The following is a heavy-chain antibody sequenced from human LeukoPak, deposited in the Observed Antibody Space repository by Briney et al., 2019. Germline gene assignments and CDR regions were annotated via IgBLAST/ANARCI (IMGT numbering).Heavy chain of an antibody. CDR3: TRLLPSSHHFFDS. J-gene: IGHJ4*02. Sequence: GGSLRLSCAASGFTVSNNYMNWVRQAPGKGLEWVSVIYGGGDTYYADSVRGRFTISRDNFENTLFLQMDSLRAEDTAVYYCTRLLPSSHHFFDSWGQGTLVTVSS. D-gene: IGHD6-6*01. V-gene: IGHV3-53*01. CDR1: GFTVSNNY. CDR2: IYGGGDT.